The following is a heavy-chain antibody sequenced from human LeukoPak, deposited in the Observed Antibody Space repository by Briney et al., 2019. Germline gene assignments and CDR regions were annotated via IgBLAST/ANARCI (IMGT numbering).Heavy chain of an antibody. CDR2: IFSSDIT. Sequence: SETLSLTCSISGGSISTFHWHWIRQPPGKGLEWVGYIFSSDITNYNPSLRSRVTISVDTSKNQFSLKLRSVTAADTAVYFCARSDGIVGEEAWFDPWGQGTLVTVSS. CDR3: ARSDGIVGEEAWFDP. CDR1: GGSISTFH. V-gene: IGHV4-4*09. J-gene: IGHJ5*02. D-gene: IGHD1-26*01.